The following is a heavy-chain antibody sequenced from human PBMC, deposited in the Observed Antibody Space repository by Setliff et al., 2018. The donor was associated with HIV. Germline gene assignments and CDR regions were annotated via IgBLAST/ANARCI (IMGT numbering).Heavy chain of an antibody. Sequence: GGSLRLSCAASGFIFNNYGVQWVRQAPGKGLEWVAVIWHDGSIKYYADSVKGRFTISRDNSKNRLYLQMNSLRAEDTALYYCAREFALGSDFWGQGTLVTVSS. CDR2: IWHDGSIK. CDR3: AREFALGSDF. V-gene: IGHV3-33*01. D-gene: IGHD7-27*01. J-gene: IGHJ4*02. CDR1: GFIFNNYG.